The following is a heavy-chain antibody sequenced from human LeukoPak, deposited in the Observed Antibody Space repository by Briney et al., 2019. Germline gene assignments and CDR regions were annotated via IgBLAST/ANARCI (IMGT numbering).Heavy chain of an antibody. Sequence: GGSLRLSCAASGFTFSSYGMSWVRQAPGKGLEWVSAISGSGGSTYYADSVKGRFTISRDNSKNTLYLQMNSLRAEDTAVYYCAKPPDPFGYYYYMDVWGKGTTVTVSS. J-gene: IGHJ6*03. CDR3: AKPPDPFGYYYYMDV. D-gene: IGHD3-10*01. CDR1: GFTFSSYG. CDR2: ISGSGGST. V-gene: IGHV3-23*01.